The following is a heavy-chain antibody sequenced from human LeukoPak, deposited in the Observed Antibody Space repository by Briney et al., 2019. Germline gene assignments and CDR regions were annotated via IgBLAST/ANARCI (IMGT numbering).Heavy chain of an antibody. Sequence: PSETLSLPCGASGGPISNTHWWSWVRQPPGQGLEWIGEISLTGPTHDNPTLESRITVTIDNPKNQLPRNLTSVAAADTAVYYCSRESGAFSPFGYWGQGTLVTV. D-gene: IGHD1-26*01. CDR2: ISLTGPT. CDR1: GGPISNTHW. J-gene: IGHJ4*02. V-gene: IGHV4/OR15-8*02. CDR3: SRESGAFSPFGY.